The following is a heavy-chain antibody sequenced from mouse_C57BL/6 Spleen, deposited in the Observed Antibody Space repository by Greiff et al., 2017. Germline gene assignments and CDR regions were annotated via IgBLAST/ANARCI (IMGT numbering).Heavy chain of an antibody. D-gene: IGHD2-4*01. J-gene: IGHJ3*01. CDR2: ISPGTSAT. CDR1: GYTFTSYW. CDR3: TSEYDGGAWFAY. V-gene: IGHV1-5*01. Sequence: EVQLQQSGTVLARPGASVKMSCKTSGYTFTSYWMHWVKQRPGQGLEWIVAISPGTSATSYNQTFKGKAKLTAVTSASTAYMELSSLTNEDSAVYYCTSEYDGGAWFAYWGQGTLVTVAA.